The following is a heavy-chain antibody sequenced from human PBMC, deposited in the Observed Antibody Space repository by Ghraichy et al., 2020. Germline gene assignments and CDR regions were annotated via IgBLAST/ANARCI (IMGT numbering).Heavy chain of an antibody. CDR3: TTDSRNVRYGRTSAGIVIRNDTYYYYGMDD. CDR2: IRSKADGGTT. CDR1: GFTFRNAW. Sequence: GESLRLSCVASGFTFRNAWMSWVRQPPGKGLELVGRIRSKADGGTTDYAAPVKGSFSISRDDSDNTLYLQMQSVQTEDTAVYYCTTDSRNVRYGRTSAGIVIRNDTYYYYGMDDWGRGTTVTVAS. D-gene: IGHD3-22*01. V-gene: IGHV3-15*01. J-gene: IGHJ6*02.